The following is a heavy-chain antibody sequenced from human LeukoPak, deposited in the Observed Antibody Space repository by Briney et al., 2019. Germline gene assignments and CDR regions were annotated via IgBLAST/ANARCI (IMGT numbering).Heavy chain of an antibody. CDR2: IYYSGST. J-gene: IGHJ4*02. CDR1: GGSISSYY. CDR3: ARLDYYGSGHFDY. V-gene: IGHV4-59*08. Sequence: SETLSLTCTVSGGSISSYYWSWIRETPGKGLEWIGYIYYSGSTNYNPSLKSRVTISVDTSKNQFSLKLSSVTAADTAVYYCARLDYYGSGHFDYWGQGTLVTVSS. D-gene: IGHD3-10*01.